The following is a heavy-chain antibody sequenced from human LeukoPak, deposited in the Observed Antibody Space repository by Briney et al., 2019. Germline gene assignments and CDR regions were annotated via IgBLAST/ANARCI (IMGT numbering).Heavy chain of an antibody. D-gene: IGHD7-27*01. V-gene: IGHV3-23*01. CDR1: GFTLSTYA. CDR3: AKALIGVLRGFDY. J-gene: IGHJ4*02. CDR2: ITGSTGNT. Sequence: GGSLRLSCAASGFTLSTYAMSWVRQAPGKGLEWVSAITGSTGNTFYADSVKGRFTISRDSSKNTLYLQMNSLRAEDTSLYYCAKALIGVLRGFDYWGQGTLVTASS.